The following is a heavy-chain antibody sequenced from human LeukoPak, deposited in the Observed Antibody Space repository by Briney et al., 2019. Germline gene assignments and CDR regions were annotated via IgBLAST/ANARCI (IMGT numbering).Heavy chain of an antibody. CDR3: AKQEIGTSWSAGY. D-gene: IGHD2-2*01. Sequence: GRSLRLSCAASGFTFSNYGMHWVRQAPGKGLEWLAVISCDGSNKYYADSLKGRFTISRDDSKNTLYLQMNSLRAEDTAFYYCAKQEIGTSWSAGYWGQGTLVTVSS. V-gene: IGHV3-30*18. CDR2: ISCDGSNK. CDR1: GFTFSNYG. J-gene: IGHJ4*02.